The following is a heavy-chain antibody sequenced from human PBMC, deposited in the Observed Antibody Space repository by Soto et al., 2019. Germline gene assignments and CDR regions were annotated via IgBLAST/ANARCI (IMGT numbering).Heavy chain of an antibody. Sequence: QVQLLESGGGVVQPGRSLRLSCAASGFTFSTYGMYWVRQAPGKGLEWVAVIWYDGSNKYYVDSVKGRFTISRDNSRNTLYLQMNSLRVEDTAVYYCARDSSRRVSLPDWGQGTLVTVSS. D-gene: IGHD2-2*01. CDR1: GFTFSTYG. CDR2: IWYDGSNK. V-gene: IGHV3-33*01. J-gene: IGHJ4*02. CDR3: ARDSSRRVSLPD.